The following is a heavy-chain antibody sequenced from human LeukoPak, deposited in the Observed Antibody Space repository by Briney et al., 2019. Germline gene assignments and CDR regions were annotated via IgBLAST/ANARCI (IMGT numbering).Heavy chain of an antibody. CDR2: IYYSGST. V-gene: IGHV4-30-4*01. Sequence: SETLSLTCTVSGGSISSGDYYWSWIRQPPGKGLEWIGYIYYSGSTYYNPSLKSRVTISVDTFKNQFSLKLSSVTAADTAVYYCARRLKYSSSSSDYWGQGTLVTVSS. CDR3: ARRLKYSSSSSDY. J-gene: IGHJ4*02. D-gene: IGHD6-6*01. CDR1: GGSISSGDYY.